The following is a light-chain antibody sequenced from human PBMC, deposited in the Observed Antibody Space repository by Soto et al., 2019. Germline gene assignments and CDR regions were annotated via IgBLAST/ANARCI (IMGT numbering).Light chain of an antibody. CDR2: KAS. Sequence: IQLTQSPSTLPSSVGDRVTLTCRASQSISNWLAWYQQKPGTAPKLLIYKASTLKSGVPSRFRGSGSGTEFTLTISSLKPDDFETYYCQHYNSYSEAFGQGTKVDIK. CDR1: QSISNW. CDR3: QHYNSYSEA. J-gene: IGKJ1*01. V-gene: IGKV1-5*03.